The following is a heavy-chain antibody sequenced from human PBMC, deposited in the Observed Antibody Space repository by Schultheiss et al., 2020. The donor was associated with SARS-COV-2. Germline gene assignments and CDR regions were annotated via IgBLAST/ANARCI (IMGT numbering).Heavy chain of an antibody. CDR1: GFTFSSYA. CDR3: ARGLMITFGGVIVSPYFDY. J-gene: IGHJ4*02. V-gene: IGHV3-30*01. Sequence: GESLKISCAASGFTFSSYAMHWVRQAPGKGLEWVAVISYDGSNKYYADSVKGRFTISRDNSKNTLYLQMNSLRAEDTAVYYCARGLMITFGGVIVSPYFDYWGQGTLVTVSS. D-gene: IGHD3-16*02. CDR2: ISYDGSNK.